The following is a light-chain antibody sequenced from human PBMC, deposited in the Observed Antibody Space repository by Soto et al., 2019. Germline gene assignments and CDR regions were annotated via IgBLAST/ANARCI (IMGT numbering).Light chain of an antibody. CDR2: WAS. CDR1: QSVLFSINQKNY. J-gene: IGKJ1*01. Sequence: DIVLTQSPDSVAVSLGERATINCKSSQSVLFSINQKNYLAWYHQKPGQPPKLLIYWASIRESGVPTRFSGSGSGTNFTLTSSSLQSEDAAVYYCQQYDTTPPTFGLGTPVEVK. CDR3: QQYDTTPPT. V-gene: IGKV4-1*01.